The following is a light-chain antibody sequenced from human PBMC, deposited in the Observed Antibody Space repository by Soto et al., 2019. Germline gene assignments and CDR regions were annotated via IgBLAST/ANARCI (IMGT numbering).Light chain of an antibody. CDR2: RAS. Sequence: EIVLTQSPATLSVFPGERATLSCRASQSVNNNLAWYQQKPGQAPRLLIYRASIRATGVPARFSGSGSGTEFTLTISGLQSEDVSIYFCQHYNFWPHSFGQGTKVDIK. CDR1: QSVNNN. CDR3: QHYNFWPHS. J-gene: IGKJ2*01. V-gene: IGKV3-15*01.